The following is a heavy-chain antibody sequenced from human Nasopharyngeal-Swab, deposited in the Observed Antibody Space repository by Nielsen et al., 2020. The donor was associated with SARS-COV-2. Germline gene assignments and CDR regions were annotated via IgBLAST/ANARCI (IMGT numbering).Heavy chain of an antibody. CDR3: ARGPLGSGFDY. CDR1: GLTFSGHW. J-gene: IGHJ4*02. D-gene: IGHD3-3*01. V-gene: IGHV3-74*01. Sequence: GESLKISCAASGLTFSGHWMHWVRQAPGRGLVWVSRINGDGSTISYAESVRGRFTISRDNAKNTLYLQMNSLRAEDTAVYYCARGPLGSGFDYWGQGTLVTVSS. CDR2: INGDGSTI.